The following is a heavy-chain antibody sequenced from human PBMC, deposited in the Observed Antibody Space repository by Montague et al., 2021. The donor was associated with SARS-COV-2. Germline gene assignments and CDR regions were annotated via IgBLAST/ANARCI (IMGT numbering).Heavy chain of an antibody. J-gene: IGHJ4*02. CDR2: ISSSGSTI. CDR1: GFTFSSYE. D-gene: IGHD1-26*01. Sequence: YRSLSFSASGFTFSSYEMNWVRQAPGKGLEWVSYISSSGSTIYYADSVKGRFTISRDNAKNSLYLQMNSLRAEDTAVYYCARDRPRIVGATDFDYWGQGTLVTVSS. V-gene: IGHV3-48*03. CDR3: ARDRPRIVGATDFDY.